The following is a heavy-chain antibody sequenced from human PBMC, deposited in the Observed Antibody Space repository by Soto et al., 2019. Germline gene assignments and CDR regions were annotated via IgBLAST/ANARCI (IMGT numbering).Heavy chain of an antibody. CDR1: GGSFSGDY. D-gene: IGHD3-16*01. CDR2: INDRGSI. CDR3: ARERHGVVPETRLVWYFDF. Sequence: QVQLQQWGAGPVMHLETLSLTCGVSGGSFSGDYWAWIRQSPGKRREWIGEINDRGSINYNPALKSRVSSSVDTSTHHYPLILRSGPAEDKAVYYCARERHGVVPETRLVWYFDFWGHGTLVTVSS. V-gene: IGHV4-34*01. J-gene: IGHJ2*01.